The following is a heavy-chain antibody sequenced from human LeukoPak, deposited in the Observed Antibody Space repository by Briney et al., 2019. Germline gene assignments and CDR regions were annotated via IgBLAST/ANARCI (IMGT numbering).Heavy chain of an antibody. D-gene: IGHD2-2*02. CDR3: AKGVYCSSTSCYTGMDV. Sequence: GGSLRLSCAASGFTFSSYAMSWVRQAPGKGLEWVSVISGGSYSTLYADPVKGRFTISRDNSKNTLYLQMNSLRAEDTAVYYCAKGVYCSSTSCYTGMDVWGQGTTVTVSS. J-gene: IGHJ6*02. V-gene: IGHV3-23*01. CDR1: GFTFSSYA. CDR2: ISGGSYST.